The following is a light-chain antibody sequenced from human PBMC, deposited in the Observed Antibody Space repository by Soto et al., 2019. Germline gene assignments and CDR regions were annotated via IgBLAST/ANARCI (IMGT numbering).Light chain of an antibody. CDR2: AAS. V-gene: IGKV1-39*01. CDR3: QQSYSTPRLT. Sequence: DIQMTQSPSSLSASVGDRVTITCRASQSNSSYLNWYQQKPGKAPKLLIYAASSLQSGVPSRLSGSGSGTDFTLTFSSLQPEDFATYYCQQSYSTPRLTFGGGTKVDIK. J-gene: IGKJ4*01. CDR1: QSNSSY.